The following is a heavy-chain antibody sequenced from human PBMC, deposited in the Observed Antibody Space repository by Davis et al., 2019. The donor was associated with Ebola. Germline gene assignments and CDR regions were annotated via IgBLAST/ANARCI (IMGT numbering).Heavy chain of an antibody. CDR1: GFRVHESS. J-gene: IGHJ6*04. CDR2: MRWNGNGV. CDR3: AKGTMIFDYSMDV. D-gene: IGHD3/OR15-3a*01. V-gene: IGHV3-9*01. Sequence: SLKISCAVSGFRVHESSMHWVRQAPGKGLEWVAGMRWNGNGVAYADSVKGRFIISRDSATNSLYLQMNSLRHENTALYYCAKGTMIFDYSMDVWGKGTTVTVSS.